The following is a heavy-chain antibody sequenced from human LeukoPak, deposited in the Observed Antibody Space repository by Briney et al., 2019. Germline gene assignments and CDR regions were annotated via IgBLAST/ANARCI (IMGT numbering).Heavy chain of an antibody. Sequence: SQTLSLTCTVSGGSISSGGYYWSWIRQHPGKGLEWIGYIYYSGSTYYNPSLKSRVTISVDTSKNQFSLKLSSVTAADTAVYYCARGSHDILTGYYKARAYYFDYWGQGTLVTVSS. D-gene: IGHD3-9*01. CDR1: GGSISSGGYY. V-gene: IGHV4-31*03. CDR2: IYYSGST. CDR3: ARGSHDILTGYYKARAYYFDY. J-gene: IGHJ4*02.